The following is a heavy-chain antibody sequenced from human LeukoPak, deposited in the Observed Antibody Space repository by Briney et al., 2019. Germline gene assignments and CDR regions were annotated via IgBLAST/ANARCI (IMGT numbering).Heavy chain of an antibody. Sequence: PGGSLRLSCAASGFTFSSYAMHWVRQAPGKGLEWVAVISYDGSNKYYADSVKGRFTISRDNSKNTLYLQMDSLRAEDTAVYYCAKEHFRDYYGWGTALDYWGQGTLVAVSS. J-gene: IGHJ4*02. D-gene: IGHD3-10*01. CDR2: ISYDGSNK. CDR3: AKEHFRDYYGWGTALDY. CDR1: GFTFSSYA. V-gene: IGHV3-30*04.